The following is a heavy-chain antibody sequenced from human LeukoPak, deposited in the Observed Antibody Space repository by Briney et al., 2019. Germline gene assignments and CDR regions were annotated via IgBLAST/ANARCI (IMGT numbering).Heavy chain of an antibody. J-gene: IGHJ3*02. CDR3: ARDGGFGAFDI. CDR2: IYYSRSP. CDR1: GGSISSSSYY. V-gene: IGHV4-39*07. Sequence: SETLSLTCTVSGGSISSSSYYWGWIRQPPGKGLEWIGSIYYSRSPYYNPSLKSRVTISVDTSKNQFSLKLSSVTAADTAVYYCARDGGFGAFDIWGQGTMVTVSS. D-gene: IGHD3-10*01.